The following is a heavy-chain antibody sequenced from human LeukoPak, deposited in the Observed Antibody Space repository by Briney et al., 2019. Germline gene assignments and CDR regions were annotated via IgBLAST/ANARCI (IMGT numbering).Heavy chain of an antibody. CDR3: ARERPDYGEDYFDY. Sequence: SETLSPTCTVSGGSISSGGYYWSWIRQHPGKGLEWIGYIYYSGRTYYNPSLKSRVTISVDTSKNQFSLKLSSVTAADTAVYYCARERPDYGEDYFDYWGQGTLVTVSS. CDR2: IYYSGRT. J-gene: IGHJ4*02. V-gene: IGHV4-31*03. D-gene: IGHD4-17*01. CDR1: GGSISSGGYY.